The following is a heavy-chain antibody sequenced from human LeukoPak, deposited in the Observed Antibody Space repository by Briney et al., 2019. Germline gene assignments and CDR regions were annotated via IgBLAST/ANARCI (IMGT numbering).Heavy chain of an antibody. Sequence: GGFLRLSCAASGFSFSSYDMYWVRQAPGKGLEWVAFIRYDGNNKYYADSVKGRFTISRDNSESTLYLQLNSLRAEDTAVYYCTTITVASHFDYWGPGTLVTVSS. CDR1: GFSFSSYD. CDR3: TTITVASHFDY. D-gene: IGHD6-19*01. V-gene: IGHV3-30*02. J-gene: IGHJ4*02. CDR2: IRYDGNNK.